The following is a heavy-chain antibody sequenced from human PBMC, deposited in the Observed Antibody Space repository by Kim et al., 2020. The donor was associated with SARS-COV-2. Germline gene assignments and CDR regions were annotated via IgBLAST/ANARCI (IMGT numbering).Heavy chain of an antibody. CDR1: GYSFTSYW. CDR3: ARSYYDILTGHTPSPIYYYYGMDV. Sequence: GESLKISCKGSGYSFTSYWISWVRQMPGKGLEWMGRIDPSDSYTNYSPSFQGHVTISADKSISTAYLQWSSLKASDTAMYYCARSYYDILTGHTPSPIYYYYGMDVWGQGTTVTVSS. D-gene: IGHD3-9*01. V-gene: IGHV5-10-1*01. J-gene: IGHJ6*02. CDR2: IDPSDSYT.